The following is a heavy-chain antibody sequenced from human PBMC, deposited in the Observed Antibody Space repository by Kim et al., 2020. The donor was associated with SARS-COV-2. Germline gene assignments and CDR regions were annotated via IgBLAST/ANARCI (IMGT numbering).Heavy chain of an antibody. Sequence: LKSRVTISVDTSKNQFSLKLSSVTAADTAVYYCASFREYYYDSSGYYFDYWGQGTLVTVSS. V-gene: IGHV4-39*01. CDR3: ASFREYYYDSSGYYFDY. D-gene: IGHD3-22*01. J-gene: IGHJ4*02.